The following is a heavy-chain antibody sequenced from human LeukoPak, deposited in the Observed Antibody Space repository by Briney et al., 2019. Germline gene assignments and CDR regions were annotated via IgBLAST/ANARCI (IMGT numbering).Heavy chain of an antibody. CDR3: YYGDDPFDY. D-gene: IGHD4-17*01. CDR1: GFIFSSYD. J-gene: IGHJ4*02. CDR2: ISRSSTST. V-gene: IGHV3-23*01. Sequence: GGSLRLFCAASGFIFSSYDMICVRQAPGKGLECVSLISRSSTSTYYAASVKGRFTISRDNSKNTLYLQMSSLRAEDTAVYYCYYGDDPFDYWGKGTLVTVSS.